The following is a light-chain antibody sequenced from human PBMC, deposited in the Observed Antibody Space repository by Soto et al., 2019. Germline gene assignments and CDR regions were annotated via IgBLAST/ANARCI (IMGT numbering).Light chain of an antibody. Sequence: DIQMTQSPSSLSASVGDRVTITCRASQAISNYLAWYQQKPGKVPKLLIYAASTLQSGVPSRFSGSGSGTEFTLTIRSLQPEDVAIYYCQQYNSAPRTFGQGTKVEIK. J-gene: IGKJ1*01. CDR3: QQYNSAPRT. V-gene: IGKV1-27*01. CDR1: QAISNY. CDR2: AAS.